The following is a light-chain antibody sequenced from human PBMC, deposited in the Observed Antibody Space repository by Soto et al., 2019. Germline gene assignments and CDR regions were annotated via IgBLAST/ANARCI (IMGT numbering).Light chain of an antibody. CDR3: SSYTSSSTLV. CDR1: SSDVGGYSY. J-gene: IGLJ2*01. CDR2: DVS. V-gene: IGLV2-14*01. Sequence: ALTQPASVSGSPGQSIDISCTGSSSDVGGYSYVSWYQQHPGKAPKLMIYDVSNRPSGVSDRFSGSRSGNTASLTISGLQAEDEADYYCSSYTSSSTLVFGGGTKLTVL.